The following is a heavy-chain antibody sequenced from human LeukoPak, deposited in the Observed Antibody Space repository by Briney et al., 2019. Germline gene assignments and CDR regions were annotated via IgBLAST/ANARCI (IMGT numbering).Heavy chain of an antibody. CDR3: ARRAKPDSRGYFLVDH. D-gene: IGHD3-22*01. Sequence: SETLSLTCTVSGGSISSYYWSWMRPPPGKGLEWMGYLYYCGSTNYNPSLKSRVTISVDTSKNQFSLKLSSVTAADTAVYYCARRAKPDSRGYFLVDHWGQGTLVTVSS. CDR1: GGSISSYY. V-gene: IGHV4-59*01. J-gene: IGHJ4*02. CDR2: LYYCGST.